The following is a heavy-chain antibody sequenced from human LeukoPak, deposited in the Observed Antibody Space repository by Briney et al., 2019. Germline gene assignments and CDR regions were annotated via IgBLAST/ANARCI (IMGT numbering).Heavy chain of an antibody. J-gene: IGHJ4*02. V-gene: IGHV4-59*01. CDR1: GGSISSYY. CDR2: IYYSGTT. D-gene: IGHD3-10*01. Sequence: SETLSLTCTVSGGSISSYYWSWIRQPPGKGLEWIGYIYYSGTTNYNPSLKGRVTISLDTSKNQFSLRLSSVTAADTAVYYCARSYYYGSGSYPGLFDYWGQGTLVTVSS. CDR3: ARSYYYGSGSYPGLFDY.